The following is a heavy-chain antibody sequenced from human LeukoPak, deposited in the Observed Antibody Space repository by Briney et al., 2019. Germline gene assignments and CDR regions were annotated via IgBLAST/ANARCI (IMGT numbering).Heavy chain of an antibody. CDR2: ISAYNGNT. Sequence: GASVKVSCKASGYTFTGYYMHWVRQAPGQGLEWMGWISAYNGNTNYAQKLQGRVTMTTDTSTSTAYMELRSLRSDDTAVYYCARDIAARPWGQGTLVTVSS. V-gene: IGHV1-18*04. CDR1: GYTFTGYY. CDR3: ARDIAARP. D-gene: IGHD6-6*01. J-gene: IGHJ5*02.